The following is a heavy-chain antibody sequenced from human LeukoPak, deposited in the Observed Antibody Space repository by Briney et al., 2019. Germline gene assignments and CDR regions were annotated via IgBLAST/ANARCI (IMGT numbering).Heavy chain of an antibody. CDR2: IYYSGST. CDR3: ARGSDTGYVSYYYYHGMDV. J-gene: IGHJ6*02. V-gene: IGHV4-59*01. D-gene: IGHD5-12*01. CDR1: GGSISSYY. Sequence: PSETLSLTCTVSGGSISSYYWSWIRQPPGKGLEWIGYIYYSGSTNYNPSLKSRVTISVDTSKNQFSLKLSSVTAADTAVYYCARGSDTGYVSYYYYHGMDVWGQGTTVTVSS.